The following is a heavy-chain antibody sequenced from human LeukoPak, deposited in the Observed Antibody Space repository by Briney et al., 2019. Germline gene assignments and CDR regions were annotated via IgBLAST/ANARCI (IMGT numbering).Heavy chain of an antibody. D-gene: IGHD5-18*01. J-gene: IGHJ4*02. Sequence: SETLSLTCTVSGGSISSYSWSWIRQPPGNRLEWIGYIYYSGSTNYNPSLKSRVTISVDTSKNQFSLKLSSVTAADTAVYYCARHGEEYSYGYTYFDYWGQGTLVTVSS. CDR1: GGSISSYS. CDR2: IYYSGST. CDR3: ARHGEEYSYGYTYFDY. V-gene: IGHV4-59*01.